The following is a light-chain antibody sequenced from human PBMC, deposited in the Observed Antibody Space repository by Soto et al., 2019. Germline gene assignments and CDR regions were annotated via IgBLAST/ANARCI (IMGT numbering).Light chain of an antibody. CDR1: QGISNY. CDR3: QKYTNVPA. V-gene: IGKV1-27*01. J-gene: IGKJ4*01. CDR2: AAS. Sequence: DIQMTQSPSSLSASVGDRVTITCRASQGISNYLAWYQQIPGKVPKLLISAASTLQSGVPSRFSGSGSGTDLTLTIARLQTEDVATYYCQKYTNVPAFGGGTKVEIK.